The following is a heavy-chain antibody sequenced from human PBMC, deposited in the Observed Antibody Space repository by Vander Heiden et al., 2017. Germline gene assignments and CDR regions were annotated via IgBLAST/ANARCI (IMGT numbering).Heavy chain of an antibody. D-gene: IGHD6-19*01. CDR2: ISYDGSNK. CDR3: AKDGSGWYLDY. V-gene: IGHV3-30*18. Sequence: QVQLVGSGGGVVQPGRSLRLSCAASGFTFSSYGMHWVRQAPGKGLEWVAVISYDGSNKYYADSVKGRFTISRDNSKNTLYLQMNSLRAEDTAVYYCAKDGSGWYLDYWGQGTLVTVSS. CDR1: GFTFSSYG. J-gene: IGHJ4*02.